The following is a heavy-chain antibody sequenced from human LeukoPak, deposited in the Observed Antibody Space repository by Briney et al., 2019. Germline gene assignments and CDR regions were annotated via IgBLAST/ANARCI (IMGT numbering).Heavy chain of an antibody. CDR2: ISGSGGST. D-gene: IGHD2-2*01. V-gene: IGHV3-23*01. CDR1: GFTFSSYA. Sequence: GGSLRLSCAASGFTFSSYAMSWVRQAPGKGLEWVSAISGSGGSTYYADSVKGRFTISRDNSKNTLYLQMNSLRAEDTAVYYCARDQGSDIVVVPAAPDYWGQGTLVTVSS. CDR3: ARDQGSDIVVVPAAPDY. J-gene: IGHJ4*02.